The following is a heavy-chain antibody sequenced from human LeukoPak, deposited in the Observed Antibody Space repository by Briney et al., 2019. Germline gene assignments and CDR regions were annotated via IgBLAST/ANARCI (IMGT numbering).Heavy chain of an antibody. J-gene: IGHJ4*02. CDR3: AKNAHYQGYSYGGIDY. Sequence: GRSLRLSCAASGFTFSSYGMHWVRQAPGKGLEWVAVISYDGSNKYSADSVKGRFTISRDNSKNTLYLQMNSLRAEDTAVYYCAKNAHYQGYSYGGIDYWGQGTLVTVSS. CDR2: ISYDGSNK. V-gene: IGHV3-30*18. CDR1: GFTFSSYG. D-gene: IGHD5-18*01.